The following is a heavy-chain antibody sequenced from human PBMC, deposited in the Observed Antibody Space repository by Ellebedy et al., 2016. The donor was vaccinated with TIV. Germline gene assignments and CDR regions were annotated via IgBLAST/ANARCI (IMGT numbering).Heavy chain of an antibody. CDR3: STGWFGELVD. V-gene: IGHV1-24*01. D-gene: IGHD3-10*01. CDR2: YDPENGET. J-gene: IGHJ4*02. CDR1: VYRLTELS. Sequence: ASVKVSCXVSVYRLTELSMHWVRQTPEKGLEWMGRYDPENGETTYAQKFQGRVTLTQDTSTDTAYMELSSLKSQDTAVYYCSTGWFGELVDWGQGTLVTVSS.